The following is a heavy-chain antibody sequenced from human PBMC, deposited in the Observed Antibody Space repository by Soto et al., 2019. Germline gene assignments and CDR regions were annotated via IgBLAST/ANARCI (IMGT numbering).Heavy chain of an antibody. CDR3: AKDPENYYGSPFDP. CDR2: ISYDGSNK. V-gene: IGHV3-30*18. J-gene: IGHJ5*02. CDR1: GFTFSSYG. Sequence: GGSLRLSCAASGFTFSSYGMHWVRQAPGKGLEWVAVISYDGSNKYYADSVKGRFTISRDNSKNTLYLQMNSLRAEDTAVYYCAKDPENYYGSPFDPWGQGTLVTVSS. D-gene: IGHD3-10*01.